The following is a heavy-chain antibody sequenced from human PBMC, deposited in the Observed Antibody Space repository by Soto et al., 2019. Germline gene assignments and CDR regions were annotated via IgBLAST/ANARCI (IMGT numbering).Heavy chain of an antibody. Sequence: QLVEAGGGLVQPGGSPRLSCTVSGFSFDSYWMHWVRQAPGKGPVWVSRIDYDGTTTNYADFVKGRFTISRDNAKNTLYLQMNSLRSEDTAVYYCTRGPRASSGGTGAYWGQGTLVTVSS. J-gene: IGHJ4*02. D-gene: IGHD2-2*01. CDR1: GFSFDSYW. CDR2: IDYDGTTT. V-gene: IGHV3-74*01. CDR3: TRGPRASSGGTGAY.